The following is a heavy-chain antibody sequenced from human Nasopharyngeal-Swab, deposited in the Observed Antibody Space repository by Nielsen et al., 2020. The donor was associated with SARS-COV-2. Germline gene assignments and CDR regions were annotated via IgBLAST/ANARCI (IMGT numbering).Heavy chain of an antibody. CDR3: ARARYYGSGSYSNWFDP. D-gene: IGHD3-10*01. V-gene: IGHV4-34*01. CDR1: GGSFSGYY. Sequence: SETLSLTCAVYGGSFSGYYWSWIRQHPGKGLEWIGEINHSGSTNYNPSLKSRVTISVDTSKNQFSLKLSSVTAADTAVYYCARARYYGSGSYSNWFDPWGQGTLVTVSS. CDR2: INHSGST. J-gene: IGHJ5*02.